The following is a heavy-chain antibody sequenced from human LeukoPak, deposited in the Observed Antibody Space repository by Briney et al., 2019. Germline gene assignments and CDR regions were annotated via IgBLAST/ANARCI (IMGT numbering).Heavy chain of an antibody. CDR2: IKQDGSEK. CDR3: ARDPIAAAGTFDY. CDR1: GFTFSSYG. J-gene: IGHJ4*02. V-gene: IGHV3-7*01. D-gene: IGHD6-13*01. Sequence: PGGSLRLSCAASGFTFSSYGMHWVRQAPGKGLEWVANIKQDGSEKYYVDSVKGRFTISRDNAKNSLYLQMNSLRAEDTAVYYCARDPIAAAGTFDYWGQGTLVTVSS.